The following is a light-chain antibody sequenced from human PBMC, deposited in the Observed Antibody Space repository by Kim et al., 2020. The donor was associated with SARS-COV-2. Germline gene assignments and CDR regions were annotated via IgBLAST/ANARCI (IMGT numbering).Light chain of an antibody. V-gene: IGKV1-39*01. CDR1: QSIKRH. Sequence: DIQMTQSPSSLSASVGDRVTITCRTSQSIKRHLDWYHQKPGRAPRLLIYDASTLQSGVPSRFSGSGSETEFTLTISSLQPDDFATYYCQQSYSSPWTFGPGTKVDIK. CDR2: DAS. J-gene: IGKJ1*01. CDR3: QQSYSSPWT.